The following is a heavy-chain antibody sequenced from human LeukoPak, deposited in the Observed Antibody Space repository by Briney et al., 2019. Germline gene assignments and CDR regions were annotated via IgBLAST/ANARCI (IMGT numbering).Heavy chain of an antibody. CDR3: ARVGNSAYDI. CDR2: IDTAGDT. CDR1: GFTFSRYD. V-gene: IGHV3-13*01. D-gene: IGHD2/OR15-2a*01. Sequence: PGGSLRLSCAASGFTFSRYDMHWVRQPTGKGLEWVSAIDTAGDTYYRGSVKGRFSISRENDKNSLYLQMNSLRVGDTAVYYCARVGNSAYDIWGQGTMVTVSS. J-gene: IGHJ3*02.